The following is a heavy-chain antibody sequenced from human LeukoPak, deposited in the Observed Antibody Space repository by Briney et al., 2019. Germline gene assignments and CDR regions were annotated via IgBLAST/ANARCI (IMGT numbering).Heavy chain of an antibody. CDR2: ISGSGSPT. J-gene: IGHJ4*02. D-gene: IGHD3-16*02. CDR3: AKDLLLGELSSPFDY. Sequence: GGSLRLSCAASGFTFSSYAVSWVRLAPGKGLEWVSGISGSGSPTHYADSVKGRFAISRDNSKNTVYLQMNSLRAEDTAVYYCAKDLLLGELSSPFDYWGQGTLVTVSS. CDR1: GFTFSSYA. V-gene: IGHV3-23*01.